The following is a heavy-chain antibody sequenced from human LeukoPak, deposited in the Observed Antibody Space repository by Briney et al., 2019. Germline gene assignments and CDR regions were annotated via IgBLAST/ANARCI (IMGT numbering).Heavy chain of an antibody. V-gene: IGHV1-2*02. CDR3: ARAGVWDYSDSSGYHNAAFDI. J-gene: IGHJ3*02. CDR1: GYTFTDYY. CDR2: INPSSGGT. Sequence: ASVKVSCKASGYTFTDYYMHWVRQAPGQGLEWMGWINPSSGGTNYARKFQGRVTVTRDTSISTAYMDLSRLRSDDTAVYYCARAGVWDYSDSSGYHNAAFDIWGQGTMVTVSS. D-gene: IGHD3-22*01.